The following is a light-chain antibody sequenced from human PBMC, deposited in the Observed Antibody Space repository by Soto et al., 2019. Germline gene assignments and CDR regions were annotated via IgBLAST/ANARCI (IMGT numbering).Light chain of an antibody. Sequence: DIQLTQSPSFLSATMGDSVTITCRASQGISSYLGWYQQKPGKAPNLLIFAASTLQDGVPSRFSGSGSGTEFTLTISSLQPEDCATYYCQQVNSYPYTFGQGTTLEI. CDR2: AAS. V-gene: IGKV1-9*01. CDR1: QGISSY. CDR3: QQVNSYPYT. J-gene: IGKJ2*01.